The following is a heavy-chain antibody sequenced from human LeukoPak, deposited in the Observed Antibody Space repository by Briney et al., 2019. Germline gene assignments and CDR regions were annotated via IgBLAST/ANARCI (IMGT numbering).Heavy chain of an antibody. CDR3: ARGGAGGRAFDI. CDR2: INSDGSST. CDR1: GFTFSSYW. V-gene: IGHV3-74*01. Sequence: QPGGSLRLSCAASGFTFSSYWMHWVRQAPGKGLVWVSRINSDGSSTSYADSVKGRFTISRDNAKNTLYLQMNSLRAEDTAVYYCARGGAGGRAFDIWGQGTMVTVSS. D-gene: IGHD2-15*01. J-gene: IGHJ3*02.